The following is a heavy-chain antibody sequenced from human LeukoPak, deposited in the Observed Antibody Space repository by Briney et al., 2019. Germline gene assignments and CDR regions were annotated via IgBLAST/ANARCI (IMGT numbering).Heavy chain of an antibody. CDR3: AKSETYYYGSAIDYFDY. V-gene: IGHV3-23*01. CDR2: ISGSGGST. CDR1: GFTFSTSA. Sequence: GGSLTLSCAASGFTFSTSAMNWVRQAPGKGLEWVSAISGSGGSTYYADSVKGRFTISRDNSKNTLYLQMNSLRAEDTAVYYCAKSETYYYGSAIDYFDYWGQGTPVTVSS. D-gene: IGHD3-10*01. J-gene: IGHJ4*02.